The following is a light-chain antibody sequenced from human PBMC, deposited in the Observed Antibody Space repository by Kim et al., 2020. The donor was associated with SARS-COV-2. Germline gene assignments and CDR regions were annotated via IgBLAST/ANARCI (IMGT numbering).Light chain of an antibody. J-gene: IGLJ2*01. CDR1: RSNIRAGHY. CDR3: QSYDTSLRGSV. Sequence: VNNASPGSRSNIRAGHYCYLVPPGPGTSPQALIFGNINRPSGIPDRFSASKSGSSASLAITGLHAEDEAEYFCQSYDTSLRGSVFGGGTQLTVL. CDR2: GNI. V-gene: IGLV1-40*01.